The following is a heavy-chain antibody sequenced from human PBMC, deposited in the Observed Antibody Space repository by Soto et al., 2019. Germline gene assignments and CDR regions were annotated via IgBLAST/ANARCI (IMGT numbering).Heavy chain of an antibody. CDR3: AAEGGLPRYY. CDR2: INHRGSA. V-gene: IGHV4-4*02. D-gene: IGHD5-12*01. Sequence: SETLSLTCAVSGASVSSTYWWSWVRQPPGKGPEWIGEINHRGSANYNPSLKSRVTISVDRSKNQFSLKLSSVTAADTAVYYCAAEGGLPRYYWGQGTLVTVSS. CDR1: GASVSSTYW. J-gene: IGHJ4*02.